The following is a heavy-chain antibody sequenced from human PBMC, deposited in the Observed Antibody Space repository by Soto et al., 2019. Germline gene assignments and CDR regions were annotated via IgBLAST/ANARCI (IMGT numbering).Heavy chain of an antibody. CDR2: THHSGRT. Sequence: SETLSLTCTVSGGSMSSSNWWNWVRQPPGKGLEWIGETHHSGRTNYNPSLKSRVTISVDRSKNQFSLKLSSVTAADTAAYYCARVPGPWGQGTLVTSPQ. CDR1: GGSMSSSNW. CDR3: ARVPGP. V-gene: IGHV4-4*02. J-gene: IGHJ5*02.